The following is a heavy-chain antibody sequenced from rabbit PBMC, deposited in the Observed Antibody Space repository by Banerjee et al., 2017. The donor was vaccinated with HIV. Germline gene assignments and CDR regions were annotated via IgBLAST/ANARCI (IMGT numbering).Heavy chain of an antibody. V-gene: IGHV1S47*01. CDR3: VSYDDYGDRNL. CDR1: GFDFSSYG. D-gene: IGHD2-1*01. J-gene: IGHJ4*01. Sequence: QEQLVESGGGLVQPGGSLKLSCKASGFDFSSYGVSWVRQAPGKGLEWIGYIDPVFRSTYYASWVNGRFPISSHNAQNTLYLQLNSLTAADTATYFCVSYDDYGDRNLWGPGTLVTVS. CDR2: IDPVFRST.